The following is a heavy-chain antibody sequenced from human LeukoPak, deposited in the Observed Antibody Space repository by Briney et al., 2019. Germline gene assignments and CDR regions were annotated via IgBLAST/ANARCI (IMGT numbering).Heavy chain of an antibody. CDR1: GGSVNSGTYY. CDR2: IYYSGSA. V-gene: IGHV4-39*07. Sequence: SETLSLTCTVSGGSVNSGTYYWSWIRQPPGKGLEWIGNIYYSGSAYYNPSLKSRVTISVDRSKNQLSLNLSSVTAADTAVYYCAREMGPIDARYLQYWGQGTLVTVSS. CDR3: AREMGPIDARYLQY. J-gene: IGHJ1*01. D-gene: IGHD2-8*01.